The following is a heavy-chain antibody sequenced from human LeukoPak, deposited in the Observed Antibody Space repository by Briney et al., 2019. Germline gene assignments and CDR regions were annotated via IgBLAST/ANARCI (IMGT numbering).Heavy chain of an antibody. J-gene: IGHJ4*02. CDR2: IRQDGSGK. CDR3: ARGWSSSSGLDY. Sequence: PGGSLRLSCEASGFMFSEYWMTWVRQAPGKGLEWVAHIRQDGSGKYYVDSVKGRFTVSRDNAKNSLFLEMNSLRVEDTAIYYCARGWSSSSGLDYWGQGSLVTVSP. D-gene: IGHD6-6*01. V-gene: IGHV3-7*01. CDR1: GFMFSEYW.